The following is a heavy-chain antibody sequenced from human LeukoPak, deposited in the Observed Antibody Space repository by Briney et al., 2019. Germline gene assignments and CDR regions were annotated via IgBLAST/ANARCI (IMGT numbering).Heavy chain of an antibody. D-gene: IGHD6-13*01. CDR1: GFTFSSYS. J-gene: IGHJ6*03. V-gene: IGHV3-48*04. CDR2: ISSSSSTI. Sequence: PGGSLRLSCAVSGFTFSSYSMNWVRQAPGKGLEWVSYISSSSSTIYYADSVKGRFTISRDNAKNTLYLQMNSLRAEDTAVYYCAKGAAAGIVSYYYYYMDVWGKGTTVTVSS. CDR3: AKGAAAGIVSYYYYYMDV.